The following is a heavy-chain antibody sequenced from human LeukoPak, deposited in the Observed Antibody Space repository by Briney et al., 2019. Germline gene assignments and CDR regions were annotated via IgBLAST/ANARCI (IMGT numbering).Heavy chain of an antibody. CDR1: GGSISSYY. CDR2: IYHSGST. Sequence: PSETLSLTCTVSGGSISSYYWSWIRQPPGKGLEWIGYIYHSGSTYYNPSLKSRVTISVDTSKNQFSLKLSSVTAADTAVYYCARGELVRSPNYYYYGMDVWGQGTTVTVSS. CDR3: ARGELVRSPNYYYYGMDV. D-gene: IGHD6-13*01. J-gene: IGHJ6*02. V-gene: IGHV4-59*01.